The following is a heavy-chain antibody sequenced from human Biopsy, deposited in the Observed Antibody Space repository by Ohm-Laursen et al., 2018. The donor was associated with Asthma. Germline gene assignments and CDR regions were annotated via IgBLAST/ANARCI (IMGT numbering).Heavy chain of an antibody. CDR3: ASYEVVTAILPMDV. Sequence: SLRLSCAAPGFSFSNFAIHWVRQAPGKGLEWVAVISFDGSNKYYGDFVKGRFTIARDNSKNTVYLQMNSLRAEDTAVYYCASYEVVTAILPMDVWGQGTTVTVSS. J-gene: IGHJ6*02. CDR2: ISFDGSNK. V-gene: IGHV3-30*03. CDR1: GFSFSNFA. D-gene: IGHD2-21*02.